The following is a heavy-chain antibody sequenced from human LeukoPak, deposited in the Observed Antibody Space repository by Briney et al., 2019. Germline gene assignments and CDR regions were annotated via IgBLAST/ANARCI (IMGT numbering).Heavy chain of an antibody. CDR3: ARSRRGFYYDSSGYHPSYYFDY. D-gene: IGHD3-22*01. J-gene: IGHJ4*02. Sequence: SETLSLTCTVSGGSISSYYWSWIRQPPGKGLEWIGYIYYSGSTNYNPSLKSRVTISVDTSKNQFSLKLSSVTAADTAVYYCARSRRGFYYDSSGYHPSYYFDYWGQGTLVTVSS. CDR2: IYYSGST. V-gene: IGHV4-59*01. CDR1: GGSISSYY.